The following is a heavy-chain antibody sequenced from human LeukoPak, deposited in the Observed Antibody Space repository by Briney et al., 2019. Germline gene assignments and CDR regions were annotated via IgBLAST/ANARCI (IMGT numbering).Heavy chain of an antibody. D-gene: IGHD1-26*01. CDR3: ARLVYSGSYFVPDY. CDR1: GGSFSGYY. Sequence: SETLSLTRAVYGGSFSGYYWSWIRQPPGKGLEWIGEINHSGSTNYNPSLKSRVTISVDTSKNQFSLKLSSVTAADTAVYYCARLVYSGSYFVPDYWGQGTLVTVSS. J-gene: IGHJ4*02. CDR2: INHSGST. V-gene: IGHV4-34*01.